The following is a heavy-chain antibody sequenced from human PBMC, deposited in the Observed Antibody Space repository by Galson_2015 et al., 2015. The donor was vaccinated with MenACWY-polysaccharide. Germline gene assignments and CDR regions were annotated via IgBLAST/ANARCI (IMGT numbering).Heavy chain of an antibody. CDR2: IYYSGST. J-gene: IGHJ4*02. D-gene: IGHD1-1*01. Sequence: LSLTCTISGGSISSYYWSWIRQPPGKGLEWIGYIYYSGSTKYNPSLKSRVTISIDTSKNQFSLKLSSVTAADTAVYYCARGFNVNWYRYDYWGQGTLVTVSS. V-gene: IGHV4-59*08. CDR1: GGSISSYY. CDR3: ARGFNVNWYRYDY.